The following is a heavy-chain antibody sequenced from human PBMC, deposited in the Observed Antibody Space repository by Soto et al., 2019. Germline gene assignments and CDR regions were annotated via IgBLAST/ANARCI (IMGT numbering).Heavy chain of an antibody. Sequence: EVQLVESGGGVVQPGGSLRLSCAASGLSFNIYWMHWVRQVPGKGLVWLARINSDGSHTIYVDSVKGRFTISRDNAKNTVFLQVDSLRDEDKGVYYCAGGMAGLDVWGQGTTVTV. J-gene: IGHJ6*02. V-gene: IGHV3-74*01. CDR1: GLSFNIYW. CDR2: INSDGSHT. CDR3: AGGMAGLDV.